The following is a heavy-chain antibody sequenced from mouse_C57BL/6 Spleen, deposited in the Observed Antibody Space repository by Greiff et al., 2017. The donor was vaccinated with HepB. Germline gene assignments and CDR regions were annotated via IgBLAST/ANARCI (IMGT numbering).Heavy chain of an antibody. V-gene: IGHV14-4*01. CDR3: TTIYYEAY. J-gene: IGHJ3*01. Sequence: EVKLVESGAELVRPGASVKLSCTASGFNIKDDYMHWVKQRPEQGLEWIGWIDPENGDTEYASKFQGKATITADTSSNTAYLQLSSLTSEDTAVYYCTTIYYEAYWGQGTLVTVSA. CDR1: GFNIKDDY. D-gene: IGHD2-4*01. CDR2: IDPENGDT.